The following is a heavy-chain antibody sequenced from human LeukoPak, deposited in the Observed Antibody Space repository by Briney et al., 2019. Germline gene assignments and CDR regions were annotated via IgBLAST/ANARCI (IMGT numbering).Heavy chain of an antibody. CDR2: INPNSGGT. J-gene: IGHJ4*02. V-gene: IGHV1-2*02. Sequence: ASVKVSCKASGYTFTGYYMHWVRQAPGQGLEWMGWINPNSGGTNYAQKFQGRVTMTRDTSISTAYMELCGLRSDDTAVYYCARPITTGGYSYGFFDYWGQGTLVTVSS. D-gene: IGHD5-18*01. CDR3: ARPITTGGYSYGFFDY. CDR1: GYTFTGYY.